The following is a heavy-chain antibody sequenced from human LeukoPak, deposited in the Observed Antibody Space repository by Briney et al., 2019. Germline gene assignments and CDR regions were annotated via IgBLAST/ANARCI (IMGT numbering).Heavy chain of an antibody. CDR1: GYTFTSYA. V-gene: IGHV7-4-1*02. CDR3: ARDDTPFGRTPDGMDV. D-gene: IGHD2-2*02. J-gene: IGHJ6*02. Sequence: ASVKVSCKASGYTFTSYAMNWVRQAPGQGLEWMGWIKTNTGNPTYAQGFTGRFVFSLDTSVSTAYLQISSLKAEDTAVYYCARDDTPFGRTPDGMDVWGQGTTVTVSS. CDR2: IKTNTGNP.